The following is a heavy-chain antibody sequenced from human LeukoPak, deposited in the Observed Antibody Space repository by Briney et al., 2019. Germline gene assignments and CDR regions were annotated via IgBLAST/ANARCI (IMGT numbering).Heavy chain of an antibody. V-gene: IGHV1-58*02. J-gene: IGHJ5*02. CDR3: AARRGIAVNWFDP. CDR1: GFTFTSSA. D-gene: IGHD6-19*01. CDR2: IVVGSGNT. Sequence: GTSVTVSCKASGFTFTSSAMQWVRQARGQRLEWIGWIVVGSGNTNYAQKFQERVTITRDMSTSTAYMELRSLRPEDTAVYYCAARRGIAVNWFDPWGQGTLVTVSS.